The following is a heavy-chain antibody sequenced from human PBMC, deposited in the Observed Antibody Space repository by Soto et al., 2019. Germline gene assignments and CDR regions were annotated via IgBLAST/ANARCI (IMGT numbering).Heavy chain of an antibody. D-gene: IGHD2-2*02. CDR1: GFTVSSNY. Sequence: GGSLRLSCAASGFTVSSNYMSWVRQAPGKGLEWVSVIYSGGSTYYADSVKGRFTISRDNSKNTLYLQMNSLRAEDTAVYYCARDPSRQLLLYGWGQGTLVTVSS. CDR2: IYSGGST. V-gene: IGHV3-66*01. CDR3: ARDPSRQLLLYG. J-gene: IGHJ4*02.